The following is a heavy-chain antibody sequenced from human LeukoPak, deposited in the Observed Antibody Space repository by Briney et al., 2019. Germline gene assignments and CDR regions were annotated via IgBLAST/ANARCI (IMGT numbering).Heavy chain of an antibody. CDR1: GGSISSYY. Sequence: RTSETLSLTRTVSGGSISSYYWSWIRQPPGKGLEWIGYIYYSGSTNYNPSLKSRVTISVDTSKNQFSLNLSSVTAADTAVYYCARESTTAGGYNWFDPWGQGTLVTVSS. V-gene: IGHV4-59*01. D-gene: IGHD4-11*01. J-gene: IGHJ5*02. CDR2: IYYSGST. CDR3: ARESTTAGGYNWFDP.